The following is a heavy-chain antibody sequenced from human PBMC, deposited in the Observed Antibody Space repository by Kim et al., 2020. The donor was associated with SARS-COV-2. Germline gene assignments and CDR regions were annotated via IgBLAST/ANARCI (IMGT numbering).Heavy chain of an antibody. J-gene: IGHJ4*02. V-gene: IGHV3-7*05. CDR3: ASTQTFDY. Sequence: GGSLRLSCAASGFTFGNYWMSWVRQAPGKGLEWVANIKQDGSEGHYVDSVKGRFTISRDNAKNSLYLQMKSLRAEDTAVYYYASTQTFDYWGQGTLVTVS. CDR1: GFTFGNYW. CDR2: IKQDGSEG.